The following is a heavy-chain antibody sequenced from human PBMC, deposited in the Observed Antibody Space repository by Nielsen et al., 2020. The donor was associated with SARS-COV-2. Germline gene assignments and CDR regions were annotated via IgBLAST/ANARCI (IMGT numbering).Heavy chain of an antibody. V-gene: IGHV3-20*01. J-gene: IGHJ4*02. CDR2: INWNGGST. CDR1: GFTFDDYG. Sequence: GESLKISCAASGFTFDDYGMSWVRQAPGKGLEWVSGINWNGGSTGYADSVKGRFTISRDNAKNSLYLQMNSLRAEDTALYHCARGGVDGDYYFFDYWGQGTLVTVSS. D-gene: IGHD4-17*01. CDR3: ARGGVDGDYYFFDY.